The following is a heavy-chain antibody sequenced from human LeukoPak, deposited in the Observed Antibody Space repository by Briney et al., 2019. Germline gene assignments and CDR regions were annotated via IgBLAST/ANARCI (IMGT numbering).Heavy chain of an antibody. CDR2: IYPGDSDT. D-gene: IGHD6-13*01. Sequence: GESLKISCKGSGYSSTSYWIGWVRQMPGKGLEWMGIIYPGDSDTRYSPSFQGQVTISADKSISTAYLQWSSLKASDTAMYYCARSSGFSSSWYGMDVWGQGTTVTVSS. J-gene: IGHJ6*02. CDR1: GYSSTSYW. V-gene: IGHV5-51*01. CDR3: ARSSGFSSSWYGMDV.